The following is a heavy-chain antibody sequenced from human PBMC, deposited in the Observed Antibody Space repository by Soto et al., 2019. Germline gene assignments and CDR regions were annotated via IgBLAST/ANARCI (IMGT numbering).Heavy chain of an antibody. CDR3: AATGGNYFGLDV. CDR1: DNTFTHYG. J-gene: IGHJ6*02. D-gene: IGHD2-8*02. Sequence: ASVKVSCKSSDNTFTHYGINWVRQAPGQGLEWMGWISGYNGNTKYTQKFQDRVTMTADTSTRTAFMAVRSLTSDDTGVYFCAATGGNYFGLDVWGQGTTVTV. CDR2: ISGYNGNT. V-gene: IGHV1-18*01.